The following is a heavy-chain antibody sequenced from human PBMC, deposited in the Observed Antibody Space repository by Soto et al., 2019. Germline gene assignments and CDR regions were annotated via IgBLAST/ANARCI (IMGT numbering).Heavy chain of an antibody. CDR3: ARPRGDFWSGYPLGYGMDV. Sequence: GGSLRLSCAASGFTFSDYYMSWIRQAPGKGLEWVSYISSSSYTNYADSVKGRFTISRDNAKNSLYLQMNSLRAEDTAVYYCARPRGDFWSGYPLGYGMDVWGQGTTVTVSS. CDR2: ISSSSYT. J-gene: IGHJ6*02. V-gene: IGHV3-11*06. CDR1: GFTFSDYY. D-gene: IGHD3-3*01.